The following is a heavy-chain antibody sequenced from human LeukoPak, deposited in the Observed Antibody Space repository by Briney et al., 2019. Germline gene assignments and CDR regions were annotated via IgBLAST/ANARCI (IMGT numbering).Heavy chain of an antibody. Sequence: PSETLSLTCTVSGDSMSYYYWNFIRQPAGKGLGWIGRIHTSGTTYYSASLKSRVSMSVDSSRNQVSLKLTSVTAADTAVYFCTRHRDYYDTWGPGTLVTVSS. CDR2: IHTSGTT. D-gene: IGHD3-22*01. CDR3: TRHRDYYDT. J-gene: IGHJ4*02. V-gene: IGHV4-4*07. CDR1: GDSMSYYY.